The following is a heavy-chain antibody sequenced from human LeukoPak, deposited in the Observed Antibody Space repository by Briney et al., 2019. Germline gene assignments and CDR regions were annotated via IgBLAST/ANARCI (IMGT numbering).Heavy chain of an antibody. CDR1: GGTFSSYA. J-gene: IGHJ6*03. V-gene: IGHV1-69*13. CDR3: AKGVYYYYYYMDV. D-gene: IGHD3-16*01. CDR2: IIPIFGTA. Sequence: ASVKVSCKAPGGTFSSYAISWVRQAPGQGLEWMGGIIPIFGTANYAQKFQGRVTITADESTSTAYMELSSLRSEDTAVYYCAKGVYYYYYYMDVWGKGTTVTVSS.